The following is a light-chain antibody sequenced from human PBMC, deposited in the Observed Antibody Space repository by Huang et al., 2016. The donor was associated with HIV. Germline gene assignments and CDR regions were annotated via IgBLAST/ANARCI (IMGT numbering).Light chain of an antibody. CDR3: QQYNSFPWT. V-gene: IGKV1-5*03. Sequence: DIQMTQSSSTLSASVGDRVTIACRASQSISTWLAWYQQKPGRAPNLLFYEASTLESGVPSRFSGGGSGTDFTLTISSLQPDDFATYYCQQYNSFPWTFGQGTKVEV. CDR1: QSISTW. J-gene: IGKJ1*01. CDR2: EAS.